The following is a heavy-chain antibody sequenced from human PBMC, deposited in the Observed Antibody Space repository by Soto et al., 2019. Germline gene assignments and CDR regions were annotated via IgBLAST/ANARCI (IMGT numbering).Heavy chain of an antibody. Sequence: SETLSLTCTVSGGSISSGGYYWSWIRQHPGKGLEWIGYIYYSGSTYYNPSLKSRVTISVDTSKNQFSLKLSSVTAADTAVYYCARGGSTSRYWFDPWGQGTLVTVSS. D-gene: IGHD2-2*01. CDR3: ARGGSTSRYWFDP. CDR2: IYYSGST. J-gene: IGHJ5*02. V-gene: IGHV4-31*03. CDR1: GGSISSGGYY.